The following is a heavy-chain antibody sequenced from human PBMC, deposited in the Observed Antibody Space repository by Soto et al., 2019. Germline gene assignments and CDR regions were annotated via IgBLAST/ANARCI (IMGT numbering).Heavy chain of an antibody. CDR2: ISDNGGSRGGT. CDR1: GFTFRTSA. J-gene: IGHJ3*01. CDR3: ASAKAVVGAALVV. V-gene: IGHV3-23*01. Sequence: EVQLLASGGGLVQPGGSLRLSCIASGFTFRTSAMTWVRQAPGQGLEWVASISDNGGSRGGTYYADSVKGRVTISRDNSKDTLFLPMDSVRGADTAMYYCASAKAVVGAALVVWGQGTEVTVSS. D-gene: IGHD2-21*01.